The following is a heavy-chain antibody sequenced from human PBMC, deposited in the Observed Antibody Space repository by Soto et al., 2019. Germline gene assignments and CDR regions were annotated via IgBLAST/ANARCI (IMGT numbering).Heavy chain of an antibody. D-gene: IGHD2-15*01. CDR1: GFSFNTYA. V-gene: IGHV3-23*01. J-gene: IGHJ6*02. CDR2: VSTSGGST. Sequence: EVQLLESGGGLVQPGGSLRLSCAASGFSFNTYAMSWVRQARGKGPEWVSTVSTSGGSTYSADSVKGRFTISRDNSKNTVHLQMNSLRAEDTAVYYCAKTMGDCSGGSCHGAYSMDVWGQGITVTVSS. CDR3: AKTMGDCSGGSCHGAYSMDV.